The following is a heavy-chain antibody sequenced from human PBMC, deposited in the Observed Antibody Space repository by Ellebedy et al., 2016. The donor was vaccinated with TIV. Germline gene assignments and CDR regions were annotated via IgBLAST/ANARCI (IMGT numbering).Heavy chain of an antibody. CDR3: AKGSLGHCTGSSCYHFDY. D-gene: IGHD2-8*02. CDR2: MSNDGSNT. Sequence: GESLKISCAASGFTFSSYAMHWVRQAPGKGLEWVAVMSNDGSNTYYVDSVRGRFTISRDNSKNTLYLQMNTLRAEDTAIYYCAKGSLGHCTGSSCYHFDYWGQGTLVTVSS. V-gene: IGHV3-30*18. J-gene: IGHJ4*02. CDR1: GFTFSSYA.